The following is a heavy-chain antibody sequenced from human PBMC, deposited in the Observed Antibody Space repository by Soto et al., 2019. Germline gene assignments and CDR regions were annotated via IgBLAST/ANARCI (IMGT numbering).Heavy chain of an antibody. V-gene: IGHV1-18*01. CDR3: ARDFLKYYDILTGYFVY. CDR1: GYTFTSYG. J-gene: IGHJ4*02. Sequence: ASVKVSCKASGYTFTSYGSSWVRQAPGQGLEWMGWISAYNGNTNYAQKLQGRVTMTTDTSTSTAYMELRSLRSDDTAVYYCARDFLKYYDILTGYFVYWGQGTLVTVSS. D-gene: IGHD3-9*01. CDR2: ISAYNGNT.